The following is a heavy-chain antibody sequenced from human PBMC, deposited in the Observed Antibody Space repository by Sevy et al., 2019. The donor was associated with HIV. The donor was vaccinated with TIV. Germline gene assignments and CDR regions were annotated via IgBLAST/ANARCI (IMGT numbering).Heavy chain of an antibody. CDR1: GYRFTSYW. CDR3: ARRAPGLDY. D-gene: IGHD1-26*01. J-gene: IGHJ4*02. Sequence: GESLKISCKVSGYRFTSYWIVWVRQMPGRGLECMGIIYPGDSDTKYSPSFEGQVTFSVDKSISTAYLQWSSLKHSDTAMYYCARRAPGLDYWGQGTLVTVSS. CDR2: IYPGDSDT. V-gene: IGHV5-51*01.